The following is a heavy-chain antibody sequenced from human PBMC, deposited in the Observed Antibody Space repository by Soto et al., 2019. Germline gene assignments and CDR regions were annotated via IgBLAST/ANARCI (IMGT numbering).Heavy chain of an antibody. D-gene: IGHD6-19*01. CDR3: AWALAGPLFSDY. CDR1: GYTFTSYG. J-gene: IGHJ4*02. V-gene: IGHV1-18*01. Sequence: QVQLVQSGAEVKKPGASVKVSCKASGYTFTSYGISWVRQAPGQGLEWMGWISAYNGNTNYAQKLQGRGTMTTDTATSTAYWELRSLIYQVTAVSFCAWALAGPLFSDYWVQGTLVTGSS. CDR2: ISAYNGNT.